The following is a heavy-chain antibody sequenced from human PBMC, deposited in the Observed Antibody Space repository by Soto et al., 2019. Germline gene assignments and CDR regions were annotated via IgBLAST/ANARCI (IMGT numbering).Heavy chain of an antibody. D-gene: IGHD6-13*01. V-gene: IGHV4-30-4*01. CDR2: INYSGST. CDR1: GGSISSGDYY. CDR3: ARERPDGSMLDP. Sequence: QVQLQESGPGLVKPSQTLSLTCTVSGGSISSGDYYWSWIRQPPGKGLEGIGYINYSGSTYYNPSLKRRVTISGATSKNHFSLKLSSVTAADTAVYYCARERPDGSMLDPWGQGTLVTVSS. J-gene: IGHJ5*02.